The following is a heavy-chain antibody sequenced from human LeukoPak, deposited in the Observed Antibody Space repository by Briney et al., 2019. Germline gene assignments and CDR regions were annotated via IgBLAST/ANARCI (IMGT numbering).Heavy chain of an antibody. CDR1: GFTFSSYG. Sequence: PGGSLRLSCAASGFTFSSYGMHWVRQAPGKGLEWVAVISYDGSNKYYADSVKGRFTISRDNSKNTLYLQMNSLRAEDTAVYYCAKGQYYYDSSGYIAYWGQGTLVTVSS. CDR3: AKGQYYYDSSGYIAY. D-gene: IGHD3-22*01. CDR2: ISYDGSNK. V-gene: IGHV3-30*18. J-gene: IGHJ4*02.